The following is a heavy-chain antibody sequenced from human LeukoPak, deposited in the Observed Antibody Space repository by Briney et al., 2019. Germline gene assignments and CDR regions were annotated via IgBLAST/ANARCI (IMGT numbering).Heavy chain of an antibody. J-gene: IGHJ4*02. Sequence: PGGSLRLSCAASGFTFSSYDMHWVRHATGKGLEWVSAIGTAGDTYYPGSVKGRFTISRDNAKNSLYLQMNSLRAEDTALYYCAKASGSSSWYVFDYWGQGTLVTVSS. CDR3: AKASGSSSWYVFDY. CDR2: IGTAGDT. CDR1: GFTFSSYD. D-gene: IGHD6-13*01. V-gene: IGHV3-13*01.